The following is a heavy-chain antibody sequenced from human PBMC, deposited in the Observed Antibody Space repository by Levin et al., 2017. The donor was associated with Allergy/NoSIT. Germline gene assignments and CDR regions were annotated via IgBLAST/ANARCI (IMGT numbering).Heavy chain of an antibody. CDR2: IGDDGTVT. D-gene: IGHD5-18*01. CDR1: GFTFSTYG. CDR3: AKEYSHANWFFEL. J-gene: IGHJ2*01. V-gene: IGHV3-30*18. Sequence: GESLKISCAASGFTFSTYGMQWVRQAPGQGLEWVAVIGDDGTVTHYADSVRGRFTISRDNSMNTLSLQMDSLRPEDTAVYYCAKEYSHANWFFELWGRGTLVAVSA.